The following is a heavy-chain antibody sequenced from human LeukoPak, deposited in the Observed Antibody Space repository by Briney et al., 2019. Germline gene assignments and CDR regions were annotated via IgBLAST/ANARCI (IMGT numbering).Heavy chain of an antibody. Sequence: GGSLRLSCAASGFTFSSYAMHWVRQAPGKGLEWVSAISGSGGSTYYADSVKGRFTISRDNSKNTLYLQMNSLRAEDTAVYYCAKSPPSLSDYVWGSYRYPELDYWGQGTLVTVSS. CDR3: AKSPPSLSDYVWGSYRYPELDY. CDR2: ISGSGGST. D-gene: IGHD3-16*02. J-gene: IGHJ4*02. V-gene: IGHV3-23*01. CDR1: GFTFSSYA.